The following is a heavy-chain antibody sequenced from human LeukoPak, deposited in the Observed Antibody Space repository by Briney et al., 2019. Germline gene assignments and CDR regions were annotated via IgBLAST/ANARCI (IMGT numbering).Heavy chain of an antibody. CDR3: ARLGSGYPFWFDP. V-gene: IGHV4-38-2*01. CDR2: IYHSGST. Sequence: PSETLSLTCAVSGYSISSGYYWGWIRQPPGKGLEWIGSIYHSGSTYYNPSLKSRVTISVDTSKNQFSLKLSSVTAADTAVYYCARLGSGYPFWFDPWGQGTLVTDSS. D-gene: IGHD5-12*01. CDR1: GYSISSGYY. J-gene: IGHJ5*02.